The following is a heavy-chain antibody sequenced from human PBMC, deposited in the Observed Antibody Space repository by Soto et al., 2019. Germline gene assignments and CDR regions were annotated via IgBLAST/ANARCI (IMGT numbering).Heavy chain of an antibody. J-gene: IGHJ4*02. D-gene: IGHD5-12*01. CDR2: IKQDGSEK. CDR3: ARDGDGEMATFEY. CDR1: VFTFSSYW. V-gene: IGHV3-7*03. Sequence: GGSLRFSCAASVFTFSSYWMSLVRQAPGKGLECVSNIKQDGSEKYYVDSVKGRFTISRDNAKNSLYLQMNSLGAEDTAVYYGARDGDGEMATFEYWGQGTLVTFSS.